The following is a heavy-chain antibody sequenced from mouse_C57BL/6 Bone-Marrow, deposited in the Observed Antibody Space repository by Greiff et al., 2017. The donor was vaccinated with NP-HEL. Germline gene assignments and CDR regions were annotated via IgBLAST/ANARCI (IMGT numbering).Heavy chain of an antibody. V-gene: IGHV3-6*01. Sequence: EVKLVESGPGLVKPSQSLSLTCSVTGYSITSGYYWNWIRQFPGNKLEWMGYISYDGSNNYNPSLKNRISITRDTSKNQFFLKLNSVTTEDTATYYCARGDPLLRYWGQGTLVTVSA. CDR3: ARGDPLLRY. CDR2: ISYDGSN. CDR1: GYSITSGYY. J-gene: IGHJ3*01. D-gene: IGHD1-2*01.